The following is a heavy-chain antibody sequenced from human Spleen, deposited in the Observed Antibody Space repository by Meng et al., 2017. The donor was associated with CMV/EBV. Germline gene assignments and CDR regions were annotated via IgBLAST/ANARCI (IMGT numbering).Heavy chain of an antibody. D-gene: IGHD6-13*01. CDR3: ARDATAAYYYYYGMDV. J-gene: IGHJ6*02. Sequence: SETLSLTCTVSGGSISSYYWSWIRQPPGKGLEWIGYLYYRGSTNYNPSLKSRVTISVDTSSNQISLKLSSVTAADTAVYSCARDATAAYYYYYGMDVRGQGTTVTVSS. CDR1: GGSISSYY. V-gene: IGHV4-59*01. CDR2: LYYRGST.